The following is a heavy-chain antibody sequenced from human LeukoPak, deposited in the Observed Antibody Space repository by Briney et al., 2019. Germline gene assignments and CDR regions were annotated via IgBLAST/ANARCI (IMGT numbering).Heavy chain of an antibody. Sequence: GGSLRLSCAASGFTFSSYWMSWVRQAPGKGLEWVANIKQDGSEKYYVDSVKGRFTISRDNAKNSLYLQMNSLRAEDTAVYYCARASYYDSSHQSDYWGQGTLVTVSS. CDR1: GFTFSSYW. CDR3: ARASYYDSSHQSDY. D-gene: IGHD3-22*01. J-gene: IGHJ4*02. CDR2: IKQDGSEK. V-gene: IGHV3-7*01.